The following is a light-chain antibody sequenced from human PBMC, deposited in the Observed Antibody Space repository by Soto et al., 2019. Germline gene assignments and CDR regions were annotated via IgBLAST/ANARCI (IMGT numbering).Light chain of an antibody. CDR3: QQYDTYPWT. J-gene: IGKJ1*01. V-gene: IGKV1-5*01. Sequence: DIQMTQSPTNLSASVGDRVIITCRASQRMSAWLAWYQQKPGIAPKLLIYDASSLEDGVPSRFSGSGSGTDFTLTINSLQPDDFATYYCQQYDTYPWTFGQGTKVEIK. CDR1: QRMSAW. CDR2: DAS.